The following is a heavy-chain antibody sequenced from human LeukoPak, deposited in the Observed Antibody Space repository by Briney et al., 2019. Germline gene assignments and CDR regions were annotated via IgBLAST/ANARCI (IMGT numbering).Heavy chain of an antibody. CDR1: GLTFSEHY. CDR2: SRNKGYSYTT. J-gene: IGHJ4*02. Sequence: QPGGSLRVSCTAAGLTFSEHYMDWGRQAPGKGLEWVGRSRNKGYSYTTHYAESGKGRFTISRDVSNSSLDLQLNSLKTHDTAVFYCVGGTLGSGVHYARHWRQGTLVTVPS. CDR3: VGGTLGSGVHYARH. V-gene: IGHV3-72*01. D-gene: IGHD4/OR15-4a*01.